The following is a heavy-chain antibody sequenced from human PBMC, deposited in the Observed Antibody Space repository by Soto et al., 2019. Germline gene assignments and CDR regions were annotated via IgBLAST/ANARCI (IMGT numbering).Heavy chain of an antibody. CDR3: ARCIQGDYYYGMDV. Sequence: ASVKVSCKASGYTFTSYYMHWVRQAPGQGLEWMGIINPSGGSTSYAQKFQGRVTMTRDTSTTTVYMELTNLRSDDTAVYYCARCIQGDYYYGMDVWGQGTMVTVSS. D-gene: IGHD5-18*01. CDR2: INPSGGST. V-gene: IGHV1-46*01. CDR1: GYTFTSYY. J-gene: IGHJ6*02.